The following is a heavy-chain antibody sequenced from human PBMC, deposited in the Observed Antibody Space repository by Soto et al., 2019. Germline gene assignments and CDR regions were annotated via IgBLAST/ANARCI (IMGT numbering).Heavy chain of an antibody. CDR2: IIPILGIA. Sequence: SVKVSCKASGGTFSSYTISWVRQAPGQGLEWMGRIIPILGIANYAQKFQGRVTITADKSTSTAYMELSSLRSEDTAVYYCARDQRYSSSWYGPGGDWFDPWGQGTLVTVSS. CDR3: ARDQRYSSSWYGPGGDWFDP. CDR1: GGTFSSYT. J-gene: IGHJ5*02. V-gene: IGHV1-69*04. D-gene: IGHD6-13*01.